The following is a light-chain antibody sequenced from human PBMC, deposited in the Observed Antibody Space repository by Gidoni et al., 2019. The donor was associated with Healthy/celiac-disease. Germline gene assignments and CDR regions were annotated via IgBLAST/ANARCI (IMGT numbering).Light chain of an antibody. CDR3: CSYAGSLSV. CDR1: SSDVGGYNS. CDR2: DVS. Sequence: QSALTQPRSVSGSPGQSVTISCTGTSSDVGGYNSVSWYQQHPGKAPKLMIYDVSKRPSGVPDRFSGSKSGNTASLTISGLQAEDEADYYCCSYAGSLSVFGTGTKVTVL. V-gene: IGLV2-11*01. J-gene: IGLJ1*01.